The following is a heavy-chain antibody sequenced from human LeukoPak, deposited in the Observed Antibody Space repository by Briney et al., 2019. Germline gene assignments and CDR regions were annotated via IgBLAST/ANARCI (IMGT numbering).Heavy chain of an antibody. CDR3: AKDRSCTGSSCNVGS. CDR2: ISGSGGST. Sequence: GGSLRLSCAASGFTFSSFAMSWVRQAPGKGLEWVSAISGSGGSTYYADSVKGRFTISRDNSKNTLFLQMNSLRAEDTAVYYCAKDRSCTGSSCNVGSWGQGTMVTVSS. V-gene: IGHV3-23*01. CDR1: GFTFSSFA. D-gene: IGHD2-2*01. J-gene: IGHJ3*01.